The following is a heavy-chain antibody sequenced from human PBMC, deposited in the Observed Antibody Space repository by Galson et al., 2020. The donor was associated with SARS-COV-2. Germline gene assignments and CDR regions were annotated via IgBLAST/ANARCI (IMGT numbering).Heavy chain of an antibody. V-gene: IGHV3-30*04. J-gene: IGHJ2*01. CDR3: ARAAVWDRWYFDL. CDR1: GFTLSTYS. Sequence: GESLKISCAASGFTLSTYSMHWVRQAPGKGLEWVAGIWYDGSKKYPADPVKGRFTISRDSSVDTLYLQMDSLGTEDTAVYYCARAAVWDRWYFDLWGRGTLVIVSS. CDR2: IWYDGSKK. D-gene: IGHD2-2*01.